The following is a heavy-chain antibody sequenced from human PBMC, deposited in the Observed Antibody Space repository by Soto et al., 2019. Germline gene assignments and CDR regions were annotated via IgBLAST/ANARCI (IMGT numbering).Heavy chain of an antibody. Sequence: GGSLRLSCAASGFSFSSYWMHWVRQAPGKGLVWVSRINSEGSGADYADSVKGRFTISRDNAKNTLYVQMNSLRVEDSAVYYCARGFSFNWFDPWGQGTLVTVSS. CDR1: GFSFSSYW. J-gene: IGHJ5*02. V-gene: IGHV3-74*01. CDR2: INSEGSGA. CDR3: ARGFSFNWFDP.